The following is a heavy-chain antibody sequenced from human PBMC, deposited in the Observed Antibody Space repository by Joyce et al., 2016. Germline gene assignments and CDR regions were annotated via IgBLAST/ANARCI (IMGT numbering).Heavy chain of an antibody. J-gene: IGHJ6*03. CDR2: IGGGGDNT. CDR3: AKGPTVSTDYYFYYMAV. CDR1: GFTFNNYA. D-gene: IGHD4-11*01. Sequence: EVQLLESGGGLVQPGGSLRLSCAASGFTFNNYAMSWVRQAPGKGLECVSIIGGGGDNTYYADSVKGRFTISRVNSKNTLFLQMNNLRAEDTALYYCAKGPTVSTDYYFYYMAVWGKGTTVTVSS. V-gene: IGHV3-23*01.